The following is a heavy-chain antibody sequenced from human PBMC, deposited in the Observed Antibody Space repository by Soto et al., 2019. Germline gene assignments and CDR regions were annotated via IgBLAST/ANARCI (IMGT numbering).Heavy chain of an antibody. V-gene: IGHV4-39*01. CDR3: APYQLPGGYYYYMDV. CDR1: GGSISSSSYY. D-gene: IGHD2-2*01. J-gene: IGHJ6*03. Sequence: SETLSLTCTVSGGSISSSSYYWGWIRQPPGKGLEWIGGIYYSGSTYYNPSLKSRVTISVDTSKNQFSLKLSSVTAADTAVYYCAPYQLPGGYYYYMDVWGKGTTVTVSS. CDR2: IYYSGST.